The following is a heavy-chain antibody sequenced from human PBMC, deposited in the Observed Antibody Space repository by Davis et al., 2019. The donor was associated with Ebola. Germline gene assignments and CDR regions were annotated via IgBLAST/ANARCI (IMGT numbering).Heavy chain of an antibody. J-gene: IGHJ4*02. V-gene: IGHV3-33*06. D-gene: IGHD5-18*01. CDR3: AKDDTAMVINLFDY. CDR2: IWYDGSNK. CDR1: GFNFRSYG. Sequence: GGSLRLSCAASGFNFRSYGMHWVRQAPGKGLEWVAVIWYDGSNKYYADSVKGRFTISRDNSKNTLYLQMNSLRADDTAVYYCAKDDTAMVINLFDYWGQGTLVTVSS.